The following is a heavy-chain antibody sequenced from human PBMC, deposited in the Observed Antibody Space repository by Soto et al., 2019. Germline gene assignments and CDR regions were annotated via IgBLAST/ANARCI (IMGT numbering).Heavy chain of an antibody. V-gene: IGHV3-48*02. D-gene: IGHD1-7*01. CDR3: ARESRYNWNYAFDI. CDR1: GFTFSSYS. Sequence: GGSLRLSCAASGFTFSSYSMNWVRQAPGKGLEWVSYISSSTIYYADSVKGRFTISRDNAKNSLYLQMNSLRDEDTAVYYCARESRYNWNYAFDIWGQGTMVTVSS. CDR2: ISSSTI. J-gene: IGHJ3*02.